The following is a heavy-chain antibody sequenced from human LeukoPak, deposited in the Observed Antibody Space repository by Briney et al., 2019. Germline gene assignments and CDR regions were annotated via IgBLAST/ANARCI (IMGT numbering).Heavy chain of an antibody. CDR1: GFTFSNAW. V-gene: IGHV3-15*01. J-gene: IGHJ4*02. Sequence: GGSLRLSCAASGFTFSNAWMSWVRKAPGKGLEWVGRIKSKTDGGTTDYAAPVKGRFTISRDDSKNTLYLQMNSLKTEDTAVYYCTTDIAAAGYFDYWGQGTLVTVSS. CDR2: IKSKTDGGTT. D-gene: IGHD6-13*01. CDR3: TTDIAAAGYFDY.